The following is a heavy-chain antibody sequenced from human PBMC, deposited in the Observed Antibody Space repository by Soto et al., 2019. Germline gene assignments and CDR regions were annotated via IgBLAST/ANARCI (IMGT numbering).Heavy chain of an antibody. J-gene: IGHJ6*02. V-gene: IGHV3-30-3*01. CDR2: ISYDGSNK. Sequence: GGSLRLSCAASGFTFSSYAMHWVRQAPGKGLEWVAVISYDGSNKYYADSVKGRFTISRDNSKNTLYLQMNSLRAEDTAVYYFARTEGLTYYYYYYGMDVWGQGTTVTVSS. D-gene: IGHD3-9*01. CDR3: ARTEGLTYYYYYYGMDV. CDR1: GFTFSSYA.